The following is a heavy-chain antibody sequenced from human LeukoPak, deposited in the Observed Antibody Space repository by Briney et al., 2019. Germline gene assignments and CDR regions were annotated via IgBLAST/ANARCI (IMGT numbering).Heavy chain of an antibody. J-gene: IGHJ4*02. CDR2: IYWDDDK. CDR1: GFSLSTSGVG. Sequence: SGPTLVNPTQTLTLTCTFSGFSLSTSGVGVGWIRQPPGKALEWLALIYWDDDKRYSPSLKSRLTITKDTSKNQVVLTMTNMDPVDTATYYCALASLRFLEWLPYFDYWGQGTLVTVSS. D-gene: IGHD3-3*01. CDR3: ALASLRFLEWLPYFDY. V-gene: IGHV2-5*02.